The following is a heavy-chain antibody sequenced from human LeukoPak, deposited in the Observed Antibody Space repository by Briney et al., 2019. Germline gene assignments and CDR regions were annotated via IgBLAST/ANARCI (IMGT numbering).Heavy chain of an antibody. CDR1: GGSIIGSY. Sequence: SETLSLTCTVSGGSIIGSYWTWIRQSPGKGLEWIGYVYNTVDVNYSPSFQSRVTISVDMFKNYFSLSLKSVTAADTAIYYCVRSRPYDTTGYNPTYYSDSWGQGALVTVSS. CDR2: VYNTVDV. D-gene: IGHD3-22*01. V-gene: IGHV4-59*01. J-gene: IGHJ4*02. CDR3: VRSRPYDTTGYNPTYYSDS.